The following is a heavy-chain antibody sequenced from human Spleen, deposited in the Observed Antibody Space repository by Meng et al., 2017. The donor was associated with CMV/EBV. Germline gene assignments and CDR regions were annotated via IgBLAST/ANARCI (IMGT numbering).Heavy chain of an antibody. J-gene: IGHJ6*02. CDR3: AREVYNSGELTWDYYGLDV. D-gene: IGHD3-16*01. CDR2: IIPSFGTP. CDR1: ENTFSRYA. V-gene: IGHV1-69*13. Sequence: SVKVSCKASENTFSRYAISWVRLAPGQGLEWMGGIIPSFGTPDYAQKFQGRVTITADESTSTAYMELSSLRSDDTAVYYCAREVYNSGELTWDYYGLDVWGQGTTVTVSS.